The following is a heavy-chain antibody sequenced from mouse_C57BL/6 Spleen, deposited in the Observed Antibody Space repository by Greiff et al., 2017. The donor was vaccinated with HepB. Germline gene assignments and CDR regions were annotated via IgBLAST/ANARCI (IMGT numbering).Heavy chain of an antibody. CDR3: ARLGDGDEGDY. CDR1: GYAFSSYW. D-gene: IGHD1-2*01. V-gene: IGHV1-80*01. Sequence: VMLVESGAELVKPGASVKISCKASGYAFSSYWMNWVKQRPGKGLEWIGQIYPGDGDTNYNGKFKGKATLTADKSSSPAYMQLSSLTSEDSAVYFCARLGDGDEGDYWGQGTTLTVSS. CDR2: IYPGDGDT. J-gene: IGHJ2*01.